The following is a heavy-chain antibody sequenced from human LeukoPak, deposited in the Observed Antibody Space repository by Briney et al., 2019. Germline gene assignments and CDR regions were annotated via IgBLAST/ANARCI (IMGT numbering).Heavy chain of an antibody. CDR1: GFTFSSYA. CDR2: ISYDGSNK. V-gene: IGHV3-30*14. D-gene: IGHD6-13*01. J-gene: IGHJ4*02. CDR3: AREEGRIAAAGTGFDY. Sequence: PGGSLRLSCAASGFTFSSYAMHWVRQAPGKGLEWVAVISYDGSNKYYADSVKGRFTISRDNSKNTLYLQMNSLRAEDTAVYYCAREEGRIAAAGTGFDYWGQGTLVTVSS.